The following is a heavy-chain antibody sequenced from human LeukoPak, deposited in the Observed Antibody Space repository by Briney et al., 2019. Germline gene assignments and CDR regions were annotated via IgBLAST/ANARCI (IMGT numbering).Heavy chain of an antibody. CDR1: GYTFTGYY. CDR2: INPNSGGT. V-gene: IGHV1-2*02. D-gene: IGHD1-1*01. J-gene: IGHJ5*02. CDR3: ARDLSTTGTTCWFDP. Sequence: ASVKVSCKASGYTFTGYYMHWVRQAPGQGLEWMGWINPNSGGTNYAQKFQGRVTMTRDTSIGTAYMELSRLRSDDTAVYYCARDLSTTGTTCWFDPWGQGTLVTVSS.